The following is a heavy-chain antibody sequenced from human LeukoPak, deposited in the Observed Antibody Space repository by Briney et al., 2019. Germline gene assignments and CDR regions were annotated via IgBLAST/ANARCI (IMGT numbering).Heavy chain of an antibody. V-gene: IGHV1-3*01. J-gene: IGHJ4*02. D-gene: IGHD2/OR15-2a*01. CDR3: ARFDALGLPFDY. CDR2: INAGNGNT. Sequence: VASVKVSCKASGYTFTSYAMHWVRQAPGQRLEWMGWINAGNGNTKYSQKFQGRVTITRDTSASTAYMELSSLRSEDTAVYYCARFDALGLPFDYWGQGTLVTVSS. CDR1: GYTFTSYA.